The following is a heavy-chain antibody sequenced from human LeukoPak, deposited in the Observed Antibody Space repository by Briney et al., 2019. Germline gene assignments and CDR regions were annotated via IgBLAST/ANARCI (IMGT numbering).Heavy chain of an antibody. CDR2: INPNSGGT. CDR3: ARISNGYYYYYYMDV. V-gene: IGHV1-2*02. J-gene: IGHJ6*03. Sequence: ASVKVSCKASGYTFTGYYMHWVRQAPGQGLEWMGWINPNSGGTNYAQKFQGRVTMTRDTSISTAYMELSRLRSDDTAVYYCARISNGYYYYYYMDVWGKGTTVTVSS. CDR1: GYTFTGYY. D-gene: IGHD4-11*01.